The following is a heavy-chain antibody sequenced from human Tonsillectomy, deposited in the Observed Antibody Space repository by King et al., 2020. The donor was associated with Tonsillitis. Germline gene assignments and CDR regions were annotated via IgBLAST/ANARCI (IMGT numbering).Heavy chain of an antibody. Sequence: VQLVESGGGVVQPGRSLRLSCAASGFTFSSCGLHWVRQAPGKGLEWVALISYDGSGEYYADSVKGRFTISRDNSKNTLYLQMNSLRAEDTALYYCARDRSSGWYFDSWGQGALVTVSS. CDR3: ARDRSSGWYFDS. D-gene: IGHD6-19*01. J-gene: IGHJ4*02. V-gene: IGHV3-33*05. CDR2: ISYDGSGE. CDR1: GFTFSSCG.